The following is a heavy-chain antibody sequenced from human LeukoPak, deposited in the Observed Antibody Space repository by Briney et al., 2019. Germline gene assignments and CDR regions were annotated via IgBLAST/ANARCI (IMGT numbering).Heavy chain of an antibody. CDR3: ARGDSSSRYLGAFDI. V-gene: IGHV4-59*01. CDR1: GGSISSYY. Sequence: SETLSLTCTVSGGSISSYYWSWIRQPPGKGLEWIGYIYYSGSTNYNPSLKSRVTISVDTSKNQFSLKPSSVTAADTAVYYCARGDSSSRYLGAFDIWGQGTMVTVSS. D-gene: IGHD6-13*01. J-gene: IGHJ3*02. CDR2: IYYSGST.